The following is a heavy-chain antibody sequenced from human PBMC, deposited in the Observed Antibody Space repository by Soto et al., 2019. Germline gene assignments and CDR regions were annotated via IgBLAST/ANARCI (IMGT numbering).Heavy chain of an antibody. CDR1: GFTFSSYS. Sequence: GGSLRLSCAASGFTFSSYSMNWVRQAPGKGLEWVSSISSSSSYIYYADSVKGRFTISRDNAKNSLYLQMNSLRAEDTAVYYCARSRTQITYYYDSSGYPDAFDIWGQGTMVTVSS. D-gene: IGHD3-22*01. V-gene: IGHV3-21*01. J-gene: IGHJ3*02. CDR3: ARSRTQITYYYDSSGYPDAFDI. CDR2: ISSSSSYI.